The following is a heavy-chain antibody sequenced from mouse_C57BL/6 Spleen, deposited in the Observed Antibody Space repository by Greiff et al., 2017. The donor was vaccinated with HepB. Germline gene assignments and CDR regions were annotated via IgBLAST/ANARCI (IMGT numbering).Heavy chain of an antibody. Sequence: EVHLVESGVGLVKPGGSLKLSCAASGFTFSDYGMHWVRQAPEKGLEWVAYISSGSSTIYYADTVKGRFTISRDNAKNTLFLQMTSLRSEDTAMYYCARPDGYYGAWFAYWGQGTLVTVSA. V-gene: IGHV5-17*01. CDR2: ISSGSSTI. CDR1: GFTFSDYG. J-gene: IGHJ3*01. D-gene: IGHD2-3*01. CDR3: ARPDGYYGAWFAY.